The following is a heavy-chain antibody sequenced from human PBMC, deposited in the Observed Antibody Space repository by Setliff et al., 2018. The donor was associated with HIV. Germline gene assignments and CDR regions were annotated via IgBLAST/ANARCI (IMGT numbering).Heavy chain of an antibody. CDR1: GGSISRGGYY. Sequence: PSETLSLTCTVSGGSISRGGYYWNWFRQPPGGGLEWIGEISHSGNTDYNSSLKSRVTISVDTSKKQFSPEMRSLTAADTAIYYCARDQRLPGVQPPYWYFDLWGRGTLVTVSS. CDR2: ISHSGNT. CDR3: ARDQRLPGVQPPYWYFDL. J-gene: IGHJ2*01. V-gene: IGHV4-39*07. D-gene: IGHD2-2*01.